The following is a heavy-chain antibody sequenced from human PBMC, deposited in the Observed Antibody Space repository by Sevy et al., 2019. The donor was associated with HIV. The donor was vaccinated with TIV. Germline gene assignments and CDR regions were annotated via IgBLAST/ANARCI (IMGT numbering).Heavy chain of an antibody. CDR2: INPNSGGT. Sequence: ASVKVSCKASGYTFTGYYMHWVRQAPGQGLEWMGRINPNSGGTNYAQKFQDRVTMTRDTSISTVYMELSRLRSDDTAVYYCARDPEVVRGVIVAPFDYWGQGTLVTVSS. J-gene: IGHJ4*02. V-gene: IGHV1-2*06. D-gene: IGHD3-10*01. CDR1: GYTFTGYY. CDR3: ARDPEVVRGVIVAPFDY.